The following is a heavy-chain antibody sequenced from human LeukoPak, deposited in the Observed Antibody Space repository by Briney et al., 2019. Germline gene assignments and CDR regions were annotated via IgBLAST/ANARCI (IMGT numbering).Heavy chain of an antibody. D-gene: IGHD3-3*01. J-gene: IGHJ4*02. Sequence: ASVKVSCKASGYTFTSYGINWVRQAPGQGLEWMGWMNPNSGNTGYAQKFQGRVTITRNTSISTAYMELSSLRSEDTAVYYCARVLRFLEWFDYWGQGTLVTVSS. CDR3: ARVLRFLEWFDY. V-gene: IGHV1-8*03. CDR2: MNPNSGNT. CDR1: GYTFTSYG.